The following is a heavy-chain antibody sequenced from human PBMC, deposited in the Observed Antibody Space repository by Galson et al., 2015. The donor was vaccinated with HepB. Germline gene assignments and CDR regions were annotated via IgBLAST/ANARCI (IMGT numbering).Heavy chain of an antibody. J-gene: IGHJ4*02. D-gene: IGHD6-19*01. CDR2: ISSSSSYI. V-gene: IGHV3-21*01. CDR3: AREASGWHRASFDY. Sequence: SLRLSCAASGFTFSSYRMNWVRQAPGKGLEWVSSISSSSSYIYYADSVKGRFTISRDNAKNSLYLQMNSLRAEDTAVYYCAREASGWHRASFDYWGQGTLVTVSS. CDR1: GFTFSSYR.